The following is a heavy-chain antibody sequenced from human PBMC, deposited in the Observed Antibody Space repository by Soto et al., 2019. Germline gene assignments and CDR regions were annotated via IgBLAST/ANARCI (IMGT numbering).Heavy chain of an antibody. V-gene: IGHV3-11*05. D-gene: IGHD5-12*01. CDR1: GFTFSDYY. CDR2: ISSSSSYT. CDR3: ARDHHRYSGYDYVDY. Sequence: GGSLRLSCAASGFTFSDYYMSWIRQAPGKGLEWVSYISSSSSYTNYADSVKGRFTISRDNAKNSLYLPMNSLRAEDTAVYYCARDHHRYSGYDYVDYWGQGTLVTVSS. J-gene: IGHJ4*02.